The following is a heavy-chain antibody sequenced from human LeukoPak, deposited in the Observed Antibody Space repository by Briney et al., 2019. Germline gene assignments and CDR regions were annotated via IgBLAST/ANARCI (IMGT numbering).Heavy chain of an antibody. J-gene: IGHJ4*02. D-gene: IGHD1-26*01. CDR2: ISAYTGKT. V-gene: IGHV1-18*01. CDR3: ARGEREWDSRNY. Sequence: ASVKVSCKASGYTFTNYGNMWVRQAPGQGLEWMGWISAYTGKTKYIEKYQGRVTMTTDSSTNTAYMEMRRLTLDDTAVYYCARGEREWDSRNYSGQGTQVIVSS. CDR1: GYTFTNYG.